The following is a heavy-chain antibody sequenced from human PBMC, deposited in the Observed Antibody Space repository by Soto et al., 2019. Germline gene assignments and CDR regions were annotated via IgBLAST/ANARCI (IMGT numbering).Heavy chain of an antibody. D-gene: IGHD3-16*01. CDR3: AKPPMTTFGGVTPWWDAFDI. CDR1: GFTFSSYG. Sequence: GGSLRLSCAASGFTFSSYGMLWVRQAPGKGLEWVAVISYDGSNKYYVDSVKGRFTISRDNSKNTLYLRMNSLRAEDTAVYYYAKPPMTTFGGVTPWWDAFDIWGQGTMVTVSS. V-gene: IGHV3-30*18. CDR2: ISYDGSNK. J-gene: IGHJ3*02.